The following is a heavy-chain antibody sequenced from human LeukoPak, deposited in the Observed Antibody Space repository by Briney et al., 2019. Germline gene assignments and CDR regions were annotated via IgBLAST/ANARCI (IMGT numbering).Heavy chain of an antibody. CDR1: GYTFTGYY. CDR2: INPNSGGT. Sequence: ASVKVSCKASGYTFTGYYMHWVRQAPGQGLEWMGWINPNSGGTNYAQKFQGRVTMTRGTSISTAYMELSRLRSDDTAVYYCARGLWFGELPLLRYWGQGTLVTVSS. D-gene: IGHD3-10*01. V-gene: IGHV1-2*02. CDR3: ARGLWFGELPLLRY. J-gene: IGHJ4*02.